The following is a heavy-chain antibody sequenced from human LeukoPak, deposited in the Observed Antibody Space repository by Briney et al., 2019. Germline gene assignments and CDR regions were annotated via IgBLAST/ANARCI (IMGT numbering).Heavy chain of an antibody. CDR2: IHYSGDI. Sequence: SETLSLTCSVSGASISTSYWYWIRQPPGKGLEWIGYIHYSGDINYNPSLKSRVTISAYTSKNQLSLKLSSVTAADTAVYYCARGQVGRAGTFRIWAYFDHWGQGTLVIVSS. CDR3: ARGQVGRAGTFRIWAYFDH. CDR1: GASISTSY. D-gene: IGHD6-19*01. V-gene: IGHV4-59*01. J-gene: IGHJ4*02.